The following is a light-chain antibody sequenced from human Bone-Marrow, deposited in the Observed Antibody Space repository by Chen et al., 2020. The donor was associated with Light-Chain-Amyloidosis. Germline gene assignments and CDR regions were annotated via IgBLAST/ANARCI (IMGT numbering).Light chain of an antibody. J-gene: IGKJ4*01. CDR2: GSS. Sequence: IVLMQYPGTLSLSPGEGANISCRASQTISSNYLTWYQQKFGQAPRLLIYGSSSRATGIPDRFTGSGSGTDFTLTINRLEPEDFAMYYCQQYGTSPLTFGGGTKVEIK. CDR3: QQYGTSPLT. V-gene: IGKV3-20*01. CDR1: QTISSNY.